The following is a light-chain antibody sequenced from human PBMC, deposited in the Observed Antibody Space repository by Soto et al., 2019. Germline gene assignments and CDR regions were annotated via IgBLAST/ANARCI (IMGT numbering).Light chain of an antibody. V-gene: IGLV2-23*01. CDR3: CSYAPSRTLL. CDR2: EGN. J-gene: IGLJ2*01. Sequence: QSVLTQPASVSGSPGESITIPCTGTSSDVGTYNLVTWYQQHPGRVPKLILYEGNKRPSGVSSRFSASKSGNTASLTISGLQAEDEADYFCCSYAPSRTLLFGGGTK. CDR1: SSDVGTYNL.